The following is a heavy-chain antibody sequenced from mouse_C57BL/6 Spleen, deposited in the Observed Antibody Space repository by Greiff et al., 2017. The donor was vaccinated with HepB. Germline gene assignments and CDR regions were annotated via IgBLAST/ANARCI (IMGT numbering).Heavy chain of an antibody. V-gene: IGHV3-6*01. CDR1: GYSITSGYY. Sequence: EVQLKESGPGLVKPSQSLSLTCSVTGYSITSGYYWNWIRQFPGNKLEWMGYISYDGSNNYNPSLKNRISITRDTSKNQFFLKLNSVTTEDTATYYCASEVAYWGQGTLVTVSA. J-gene: IGHJ3*01. CDR3: ASEVAY. CDR2: ISYDGSN.